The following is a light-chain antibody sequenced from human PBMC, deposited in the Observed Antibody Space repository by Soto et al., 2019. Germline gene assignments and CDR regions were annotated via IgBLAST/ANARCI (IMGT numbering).Light chain of an antibody. CDR1: QSVSSN. Sequence: EIVMTQSPATRSLSPGERATLSCRASQSVSSNLAWYQQKPGQAPRLLIYGASTRATGIPARFSGSGSGTEFTLTISSLQPEDFAVYYCQQYKNWPTITFGQGTRLEIK. J-gene: IGKJ5*01. CDR2: GAS. V-gene: IGKV3-15*01. CDR3: QQYKNWPTIT.